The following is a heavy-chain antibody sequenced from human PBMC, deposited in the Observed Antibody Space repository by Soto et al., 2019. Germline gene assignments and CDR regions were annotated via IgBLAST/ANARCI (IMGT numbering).Heavy chain of an antibody. CDR3: ARGGSGPMDY. V-gene: IGHV4-59*08. CDR1: GGSISSQY. D-gene: IGHD2-15*01. Sequence: QVQLQESGPGLVKPSETLSLTCTVSGGSISSQYWSWIRQPPGKGLEWIAYIYYSGSTNYNPSLTRRVTKSVDTSKSQFFLKLTSVTAADTAVYYCARGGSGPMDYWGQGTLVTVSS. J-gene: IGHJ4*02. CDR2: IYYSGST.